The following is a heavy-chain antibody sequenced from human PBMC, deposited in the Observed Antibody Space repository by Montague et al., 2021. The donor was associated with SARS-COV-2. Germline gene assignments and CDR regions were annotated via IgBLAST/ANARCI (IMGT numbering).Heavy chain of an antibody. CDR2: IYYSGST. Sequence: SETLSLTCTVSGGSISSRSYYWGWIRQPPGKRLEWIGSIYYSGSTYYNPSLKSRVTISVDTSKNQFSLKLSSVTAADTAVYYCARLRGDYGGTYDTFDIWGQGTMVTVSS. CDR1: GGSISSRSYY. D-gene: IGHD4-23*01. CDR3: ARLRGDYGGTYDTFDI. J-gene: IGHJ3*02. V-gene: IGHV4-39*01.